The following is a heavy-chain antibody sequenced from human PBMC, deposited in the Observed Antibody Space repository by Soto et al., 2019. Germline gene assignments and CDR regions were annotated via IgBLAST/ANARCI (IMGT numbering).Heavy chain of an antibody. CDR3: ARRSTGCSGGSCPASY. CDR1: ADTFRKHW. J-gene: IGHJ4*02. D-gene: IGHD2-15*01. V-gene: IGHV5-51*01. CDR2: IYPGDSDT. Sequence: GESLKISCQGSADTFRKHWIGWVRQMPGKGLEWMGIIYPGDSDTRYSPSFQGQVTISADKSISTAYLQWSSLKASDTAMYYCARRSTGCSGGSCPASYWRQGTLVTVSS.